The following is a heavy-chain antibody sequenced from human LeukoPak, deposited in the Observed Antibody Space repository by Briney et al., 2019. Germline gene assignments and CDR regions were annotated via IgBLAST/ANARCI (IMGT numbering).Heavy chain of an antibody. CDR2: INPSGGST. D-gene: IGHD2-2*01. CDR1: GYTFTSYY. V-gene: IGHV1-46*01. J-gene: IGHJ4*02. CDR3: ARASIPPAIVVVPAAPDY. Sequence: GASVKVSCKASGYTFTSYYMHWVRQAPGQGLEWMGIINPSGGSTSYAQKFQGRVTMTRDTSTSTVYMELSSLRSEDTAVYYCARASIPPAIVVVPAAPDYWGQGTLVTVSS.